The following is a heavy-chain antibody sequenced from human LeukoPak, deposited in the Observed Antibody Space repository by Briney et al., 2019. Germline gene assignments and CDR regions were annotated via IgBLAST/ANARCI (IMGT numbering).Heavy chain of an antibody. CDR3: ARADYYDSSGFDY. J-gene: IGHJ4*02. CDR1: GGSISSGSYY. V-gene: IGHV4-61*02. Sequence: SETLSLTCTVSGGSISSGSYYRSWIRQPAGKGLERIGRIYTSGSTNYNPSLKSRVTISVDTSKNQFSLKLSSVTAADTAVYYCARADYYDSSGFDYWGQGTLVTVSS. D-gene: IGHD3-22*01. CDR2: IYTSGST.